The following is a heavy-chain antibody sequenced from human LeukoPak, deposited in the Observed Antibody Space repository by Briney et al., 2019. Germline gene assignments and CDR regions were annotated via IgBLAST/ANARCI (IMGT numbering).Heavy chain of an antibody. CDR1: GFMFSSYA. V-gene: IGHV3-23*01. Sequence: PGGSVRLLYAASGFMFSSYAMSWVRQAPGKGLEWVSVISGSGVTTYYADSVKGRFTISRDNSKNTLYLQMNSLRAEDTAVYYCARLGGDNSGWIGRAFDIWGQGTMVTVSS. CDR3: ARLGGDNSGWIGRAFDI. D-gene: IGHD6-19*01. CDR2: ISGSGVTT. J-gene: IGHJ3*02.